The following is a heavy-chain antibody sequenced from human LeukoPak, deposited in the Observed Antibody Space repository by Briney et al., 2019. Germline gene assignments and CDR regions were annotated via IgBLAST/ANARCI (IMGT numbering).Heavy chain of an antibody. CDR2: ISNDGSNK. D-gene: IGHD5-12*01. CDR1: GFTFSSYG. CDR3: AKVDIVATIDAGRLVDY. J-gene: IGHJ4*02. Sequence: GGSLRLSCAASGFTFSSYGMQWFRQAPDKGLEGVAAISNDGSNKHYADSVKGRFTISRDNSKNTLYLQMNSLRAEDTAVYYCAKVDIVATIDAGRLVDYWGQGTLVTVSS. V-gene: IGHV3-30*18.